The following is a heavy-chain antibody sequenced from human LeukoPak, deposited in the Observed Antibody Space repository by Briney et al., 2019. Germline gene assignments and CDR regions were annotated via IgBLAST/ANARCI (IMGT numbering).Heavy chain of an antibody. CDR3: AKDRPYYYDSNYEAFDI. J-gene: IGHJ3*02. V-gene: IGHV3-23*01. D-gene: IGHD3-22*01. Sequence: PGGSLRLSCAASGFTFSNYAMTWVRQAPGKGLEWVSTISGSGDRTYYADSVEGRFTISRDNSKNTLYLQMNTLRAEDTAVYYCAKDRPYYYDSNYEAFDIWGQGTMVTVSS. CDR1: GFTFSNYA. CDR2: ISGSGDRT.